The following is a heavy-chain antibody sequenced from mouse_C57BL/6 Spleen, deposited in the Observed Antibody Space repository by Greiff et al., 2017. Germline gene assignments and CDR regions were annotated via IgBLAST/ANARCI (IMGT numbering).Heavy chain of an antibody. Sequence: QVQLQQSGAELVKPGASVKISCKASGYAFSSYWMNWVKQRPGKGLEWIGQIYPGDGDTNYTGKFKGKATLTADKSSSTAYMLLSSLTSEASAVYVCAGKDFNYFDYGGEGTTLTVYS. CDR1: GYAFSSYW. V-gene: IGHV1-80*01. CDR3: AGKDFNYFDY. J-gene: IGHJ2*01. D-gene: IGHD1-3*01. CDR2: IYPGDGDT.